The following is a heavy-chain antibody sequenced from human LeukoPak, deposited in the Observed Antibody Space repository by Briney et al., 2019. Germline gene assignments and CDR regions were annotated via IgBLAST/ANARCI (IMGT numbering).Heavy chain of an antibody. V-gene: IGHV1-24*01. J-gene: IGHJ4*02. Sequence: ASVKVSCKVSGYSLNELSMHWVRQAPGKGLEWMGGFDPEEVETMYAQNFQGRLTMTRNTSISTAYMELSSLRSEDTAVYYCARKYYFDYWGQGTLVTVSS. CDR3: ARKYYFDY. CDR1: GYSLNELS. CDR2: FDPEEVET.